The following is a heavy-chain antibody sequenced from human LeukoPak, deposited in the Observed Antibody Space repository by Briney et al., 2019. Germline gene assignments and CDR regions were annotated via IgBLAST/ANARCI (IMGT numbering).Heavy chain of an antibody. Sequence: PSETLSLTCAVYGGSFSGYYWSWIRQPPGKGLEWIGEINHSGSTNYNPSLKSRVTISVDTSKNQFSLKLSSVTAADTAVYYCARLGDYGGNLADYWGQGTLVTVSS. D-gene: IGHD4-23*01. J-gene: IGHJ4*02. CDR3: ARLGDYGGNLADY. V-gene: IGHV4-34*01. CDR2: INHSGST. CDR1: GGSFSGYY.